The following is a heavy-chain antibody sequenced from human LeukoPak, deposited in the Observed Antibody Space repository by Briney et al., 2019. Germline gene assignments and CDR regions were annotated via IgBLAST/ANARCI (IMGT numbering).Heavy chain of an antibody. Sequence: PGGSLRLSCAASGFTFDDYSMNWVRQAPGKGLEWVSYISSSSSTIYYADSVKGRFTISRDNAKNSLHLQMNSLRAEDTAVYYCASITEIVVVTGKDYWGQGTLVTVSS. CDR1: GFTFDDYS. CDR3: ASITEIVVVTGKDY. D-gene: IGHD2-21*02. J-gene: IGHJ4*02. V-gene: IGHV3-48*01. CDR2: ISSSSSTI.